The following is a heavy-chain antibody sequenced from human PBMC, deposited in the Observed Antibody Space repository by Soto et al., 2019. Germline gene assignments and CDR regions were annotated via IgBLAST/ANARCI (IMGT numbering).Heavy chain of an antibody. CDR1: GFIFSSYA. CDR3: ARYIPGVRYYGMDV. CDR2: IGESGTPT. Sequence: EVQLLESGGGLVQPGGSLRLSSAASGFIFSSYAMKWVRQAPGKGPEWVSLIGESGTPTYYADSVKGRFTISRDNSGNTLFLEMYSLRAEDTAVYYCARYIPGVRYYGMDVWGQGTTVTVSS. D-gene: IGHD2-2*01. J-gene: IGHJ6*02. V-gene: IGHV3-23*01.